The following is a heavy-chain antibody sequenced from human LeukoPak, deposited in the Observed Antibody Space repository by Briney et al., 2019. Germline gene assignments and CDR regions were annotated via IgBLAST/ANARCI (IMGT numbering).Heavy chain of an antibody. J-gene: IGHJ4*02. CDR2: INHSGST. Sequence: SETLSLTRAVYGGSFSGYYWSWIRQPPGKGLEWIGEINHSGSTNYNPSLKSRVTISVDTSRNQFSLKLSSVTAADTAVYYCASLAAAGNDYWGQGTLVTVSS. CDR3: ASLAAAGNDY. V-gene: IGHV4-34*01. CDR1: GGSFSGYY. D-gene: IGHD6-13*01.